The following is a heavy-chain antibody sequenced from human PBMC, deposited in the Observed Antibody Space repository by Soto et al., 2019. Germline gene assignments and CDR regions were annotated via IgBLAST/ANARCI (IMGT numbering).Heavy chain of an antibody. V-gene: IGHV5-51*01. CDR1: GYSFTSYW. CDR3: ARLKYSSSWDAFDI. Sequence: GESLKISCKGSGYSFTSYWIGWVRQMPGKGLEWMGIIYPGDSDTRYSPSFQGQVTISADKSISTAYPQWSSMKASDTAMYYCARLKYSSSWDAFDIWGQGTMVTVSS. D-gene: IGHD6-6*01. CDR2: IYPGDSDT. J-gene: IGHJ3*02.